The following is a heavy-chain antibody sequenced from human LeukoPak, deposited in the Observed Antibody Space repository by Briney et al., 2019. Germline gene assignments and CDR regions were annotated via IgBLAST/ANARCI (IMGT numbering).Heavy chain of an antibody. CDR1: RGSISSYY. D-gene: IGHD3-10*01. CDR3: AGEYDYGSGSFYNWFDP. V-gene: IGHV4-59*01. CDR2: IYYSGKT. Sequence: SETLSLTCTVSRGSISSYYWSWIRQPPGKGLEWIGFIYYSGKTKYNPSLKSRVTISVDTSKSQFFLKLSSVTGADTGVYFCAGEYDYGSGSFYNWFDPWGQRSVVTVSS. J-gene: IGHJ5*02.